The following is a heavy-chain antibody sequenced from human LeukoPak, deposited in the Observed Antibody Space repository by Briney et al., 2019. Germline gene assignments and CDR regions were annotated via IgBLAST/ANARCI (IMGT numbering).Heavy chain of an antibody. CDR1: GFTFSSYG. D-gene: IGHD2-2*01. V-gene: IGHV3-33*01. CDR2: IWYDGSNK. J-gene: IGHJ4*02. CDR3: ARVKYCSTNSCYASFDY. Sequence: GGSLRLSCAASGFTFSSYGMHWVRQAPGKGLEWVAVIWYDGSNKYYADSVKGRFTISRDNSKNTLYLQMNSLRAEDTAVYYCARVKYCSTNSCYASFDYWGQGTLVTVSS.